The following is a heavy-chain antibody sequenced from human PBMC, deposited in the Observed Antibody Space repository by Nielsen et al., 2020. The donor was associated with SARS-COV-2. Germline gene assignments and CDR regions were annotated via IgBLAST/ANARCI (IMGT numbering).Heavy chain of an antibody. D-gene: IGHD1-26*01. CDR1: GFTFSSYG. Sequence: GGSLRLSCAASGFTFSSYGMHWVRQAPGRGLEWVANIRRDSGARFYVDSVKGRFTISRDNAKNSLYLQMNSLRAEDTAVYYCVRDTGAWDFDYWGQGTLITVSS. J-gene: IGHJ4*02. CDR2: IRRDSGAR. CDR3: VRDTGAWDFDY. V-gene: IGHV3-7*01.